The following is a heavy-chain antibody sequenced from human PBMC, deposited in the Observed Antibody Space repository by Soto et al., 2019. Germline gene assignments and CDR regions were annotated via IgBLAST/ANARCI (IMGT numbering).Heavy chain of an antibody. V-gene: IGHV1-46*03. CDR1: GYTFTSYY. Sequence: QVQLVQSGAEVKKPGASVKVSCKASGYTFTSYYMHWVRQAPGQGLEWMGIINPSGGSTSYAQKFQGRVTMTRDTSTSTVYMELSSLRSEDTAVYYCARDLAVVVPAALNYYYYMDVWGKGTTVTVSS. CDR2: INPSGGST. D-gene: IGHD2-2*01. J-gene: IGHJ6*03. CDR3: ARDLAVVVPAALNYYYYMDV.